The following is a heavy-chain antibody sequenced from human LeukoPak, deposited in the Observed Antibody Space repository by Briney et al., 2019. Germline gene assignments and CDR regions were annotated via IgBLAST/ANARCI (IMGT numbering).Heavy chain of an antibody. Sequence: PGRSLRLSCAASGLTFSNYWMTWVPQAPGQGPEFLANIKPTGSETYYVDPVEGRFTISRDNAKNLLFLQMNSLRGEDTALYYCGGFGYEAAVDLWGRGTLVTVSS. CDR1: GLTFSNYW. CDR2: IKPTGSET. J-gene: IGHJ4*02. V-gene: IGHV3-7*01. D-gene: IGHD3-10*01. CDR3: GGFGYEAAVDL.